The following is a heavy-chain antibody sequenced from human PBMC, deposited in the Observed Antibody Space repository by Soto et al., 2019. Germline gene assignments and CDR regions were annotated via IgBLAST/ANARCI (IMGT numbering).Heavy chain of an antibody. CDR3: ARLVSGIWFGELLGNYYFDY. D-gene: IGHD3-10*01. Sequence: SATLSLTCTVSGGSISSSSYYWGWIRQPPGKGLEWIGSIYYSGSTYYNPSLKSRVTISVDTSKNQFSLKLSSVTAADTAVYYFARLVSGIWFGELLGNYYFDYWGQGTQVTVSS. CDR2: IYYSGST. J-gene: IGHJ4*02. CDR1: GGSISSSSYY. V-gene: IGHV4-39*01.